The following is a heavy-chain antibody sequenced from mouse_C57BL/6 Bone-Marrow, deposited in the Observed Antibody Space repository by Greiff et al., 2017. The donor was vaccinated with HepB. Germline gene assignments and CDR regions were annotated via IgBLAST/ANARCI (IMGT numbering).Heavy chain of an antibody. J-gene: IGHJ1*03. V-gene: IGHV5-16*01. CDR2: INYDGSST. CDR3: ARTYFDV. Sequence: EVKLVESEGGLVQPGRSMKLSCTASGFTFSDYYMAWVRQVPEKGLEWVANINYDGSSTYYLDSLKSRFIISRDNAKNILYLQMSSLKSEDTATYYCARTYFDVWGTGTTVTVSS. CDR1: GFTFSDYY.